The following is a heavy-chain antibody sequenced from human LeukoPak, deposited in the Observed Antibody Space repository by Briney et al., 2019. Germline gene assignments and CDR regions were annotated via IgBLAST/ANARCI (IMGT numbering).Heavy chain of an antibody. CDR3: AKDRVSRAYYYYGMDV. CDR1: GFTFSSYA. CDR2: ISGSGGST. Sequence: GGSLRLSCAASGFTFSSYAMSWVRQAPGKGLEWVPAISGSGGSTYYADSVKGRFTISRDNSKNTLYLQMNSLRAEDTAVYYCAKDRVSRAYYYYGMDVWGQGTTVTVSS. D-gene: IGHD3-10*01. J-gene: IGHJ6*02. V-gene: IGHV3-23*01.